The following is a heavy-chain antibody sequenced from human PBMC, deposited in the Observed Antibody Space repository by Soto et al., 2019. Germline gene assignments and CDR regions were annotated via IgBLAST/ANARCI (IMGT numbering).Heavy chain of an antibody. CDR2: INHSGST. CDR3: ARVGAAAGTGSWFDP. V-gene: IGHV4-34*01. D-gene: IGHD6-13*01. CDR1: GGSFSGYY. J-gene: IGHJ5*02. Sequence: LSLTCAVYGGSFSGYYWSWIRQPPGKGLEWIGEINHSGSTNYNPSLKSRVTISVDTSKNQFSLKLSSVTAADTAVYYCARVGAAAGTGSWFDPWGQGTLVTVSS.